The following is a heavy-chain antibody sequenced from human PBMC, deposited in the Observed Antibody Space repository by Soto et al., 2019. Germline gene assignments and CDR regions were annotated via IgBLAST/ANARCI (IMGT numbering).Heavy chain of an antibody. J-gene: IGHJ4*02. V-gene: IGHV1-3*01. Sequence: GASVKVSCKASGYTSTSYAMHWVRQAPGQRLEWMGWINAGNGNTKYSQKFQGRVTITRDTSASTAYMELSSLRSEDTAVYYCARSIYYYDSSGYQYYFDYWGQGTLVTVSS. CDR3: ARSIYYYDSSGYQYYFDY. CDR1: GYTSTSYA. D-gene: IGHD3-22*01. CDR2: INAGNGNT.